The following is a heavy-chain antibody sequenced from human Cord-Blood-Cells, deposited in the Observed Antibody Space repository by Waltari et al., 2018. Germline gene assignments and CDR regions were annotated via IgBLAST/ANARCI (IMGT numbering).Heavy chain of an antibody. V-gene: IGHV4-61*09. CDR1: GGSISSGSYY. D-gene: IGHD3-10*01. Sequence: QVQLQESGPGLVKPSQTLSLTCTVSGGSISSGSYYWSWIRQPAGKGLEWIGYIYTSGSTNYNPSLTSRVTISVDTSKNQFSLKLSSVTAADTAVYYCARESPYGSGSYYFDYWGQGTLVTVSS. J-gene: IGHJ4*02. CDR3: ARESPYGSGSYYFDY. CDR2: IYTSGST.